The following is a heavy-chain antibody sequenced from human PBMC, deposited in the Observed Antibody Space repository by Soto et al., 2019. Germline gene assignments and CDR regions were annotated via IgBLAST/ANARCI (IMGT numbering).Heavy chain of an antibody. Sequence: QVQLVQSGAEVKEPGASVTVSCRASGDRFTDYYMHWVRQAPVQGLEWMGWINPNSGVTKYAQKFQGWVTMTRDTSIRTVYMQLSRLRFDDTAIYYCARESGGATATLDYYYFYMDVWGTGTTVTVSS. CDR1: GDRFTDYY. J-gene: IGHJ6*03. CDR2: INPNSGVT. CDR3: ARESGGATATLDYYYFYMDV. V-gene: IGHV1-2*04. D-gene: IGHD5-12*01.